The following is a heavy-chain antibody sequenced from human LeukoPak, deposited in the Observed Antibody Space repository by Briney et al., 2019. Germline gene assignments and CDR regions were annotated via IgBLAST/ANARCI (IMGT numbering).Heavy chain of an antibody. V-gene: IGHV3-48*04. J-gene: IGHJ4*02. CDR3: ARVIGSYGDSAY. CDR1: GFTFSSFS. CDR2: ITSSSSST. Sequence: GGSLRLSCAASGFTFSSFSMNWVRQAPGKGLQWISYITSSSSSTYYADSVKGRFTISRDNAKNSLYLQMNSLRAEDTAVYYCARVIGSYGDSAYWGQGTLVTVSS. D-gene: IGHD4-17*01.